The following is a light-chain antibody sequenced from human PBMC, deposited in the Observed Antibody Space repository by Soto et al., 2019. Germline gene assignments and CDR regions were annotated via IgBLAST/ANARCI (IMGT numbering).Light chain of an antibody. J-gene: IGKJ4*01. Sequence: ETVLTQFPATVSLSPGERATLSCRASQSVSSYLAWYQQKPGQAPRLLIYDASKRATGIPARFSGSGYGTNFTLTIISLEPEDFAVYYCQQRSNWPLTFGGGTKVDIK. V-gene: IGKV3-11*01. CDR1: QSVSSY. CDR2: DAS. CDR3: QQRSNWPLT.